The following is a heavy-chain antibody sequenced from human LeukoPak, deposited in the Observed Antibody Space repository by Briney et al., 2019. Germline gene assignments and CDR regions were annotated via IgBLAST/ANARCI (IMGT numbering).Heavy chain of an antibody. CDR3: ASCGVPAADCDY. J-gene: IGHJ4*02. D-gene: IGHD2-2*01. V-gene: IGHV3-74*01. Sequence: GGSLRLSCAASGFTFSSYWMHWVRQAPGKGLVWVSRINSDGSSTSYADSVKGRFTISRDNAKNTLYLQMNSLRAEDTAVYYCASCGVPAADCDYWGQGTLVTVSS. CDR2: INSDGSST. CDR1: GFTFSSYW.